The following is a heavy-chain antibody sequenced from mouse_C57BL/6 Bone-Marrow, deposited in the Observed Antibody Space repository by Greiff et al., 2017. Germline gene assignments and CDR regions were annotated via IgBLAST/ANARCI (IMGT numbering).Heavy chain of an antibody. J-gene: IGHJ2*01. CDR2: IDPENGDT. V-gene: IGHV14-4*01. CDR1: GFNIKDDY. D-gene: IGHD1-1*01. CDR3: TALRAFDY. Sequence: VQLQQSGAELVRPGASVKLSCKASGFNIKDDYMNWVKQRPEQGLEWIGWIDPENGDTDYASKFQGKATITADTSSNTTYLQLSSLTSADTAVYYCTALRAFDYGGQGTTLTVSS.